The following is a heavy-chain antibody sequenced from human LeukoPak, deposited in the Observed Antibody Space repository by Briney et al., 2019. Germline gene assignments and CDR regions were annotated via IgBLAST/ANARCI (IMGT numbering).Heavy chain of an antibody. V-gene: IGHV4-34*01. D-gene: IGHD3-22*01. CDR3: AMSITMIIVIIKRPPTIDY. CDR2: INHSGST. CDR1: GGSFSGYY. J-gene: IGHJ4*02. Sequence: PSETLSLTCAVYGGSFSGYYWSWIRQPPGKGLKWIGEINHSGSTNYNPSLKSRVTISVDTSKNQFSLKLSSVTAADTAVYYCAMSITMIIVIIKRPPTIDYWGQGTLVTVSS.